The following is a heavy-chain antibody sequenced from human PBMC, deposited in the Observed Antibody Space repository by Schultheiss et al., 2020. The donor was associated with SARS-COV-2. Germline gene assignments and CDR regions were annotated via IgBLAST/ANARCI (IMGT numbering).Heavy chain of an antibody. Sequence: GESLKISCAASGFTFSSYAMSWVRQAPGKGLEWVSAISGSGGSTYYADSVKGRFTISRDNSKNTLYLQMNSLRAEDTAVYYCALASTGHGYSYGTGNLGWGQGTLVTVSS. CDR3: ALASTGHGYSYGTGNLG. CDR1: GFTFSSYA. CDR2: ISGSGGST. D-gene: IGHD5-18*01. V-gene: IGHV3-23*01. J-gene: IGHJ4*02.